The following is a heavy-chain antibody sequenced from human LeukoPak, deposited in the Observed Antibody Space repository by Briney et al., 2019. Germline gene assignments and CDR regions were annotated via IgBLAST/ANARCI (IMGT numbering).Heavy chain of an antibody. V-gene: IGHV4-59*08. Sequence: PSETLSLTCTVSGGSISSYYWSWIRQPPGKGLEWIGYIYYSGSTNYNPSLKSRVTISVDTSKNQFSLKLSSVTAADTAVYYCARHAPDGDYFDYWGQGTLVTVSS. CDR2: IYYSGST. J-gene: IGHJ4*02. D-gene: IGHD4-17*01. CDR1: GGSISSYY. CDR3: ARHAPDGDYFDY.